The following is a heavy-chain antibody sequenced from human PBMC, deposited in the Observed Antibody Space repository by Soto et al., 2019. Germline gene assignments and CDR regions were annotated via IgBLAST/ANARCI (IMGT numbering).Heavy chain of an antibody. CDR2: TYYRSKWYN. D-gene: IGHD6-6*01. J-gene: IGHJ6*03. CDR1: GDSVSSNSAA. Sequence: SQTLSLTCAISGDSVSSNSAAWNWIRQSPSRGLEWLGRTYYRSKWYNDYAVSVKSRITINPDTSKNQFSLQLNSVTPEDTAVYYCARGVEGRAARTNYYYYYMDVWGKGTTVTVSS. CDR3: ARGVEGRAARTNYYYYYMDV. V-gene: IGHV6-1*01.